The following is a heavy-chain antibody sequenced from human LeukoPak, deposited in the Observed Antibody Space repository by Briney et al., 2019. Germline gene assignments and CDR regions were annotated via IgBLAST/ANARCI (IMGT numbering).Heavy chain of an antibody. Sequence: PGGSLRLSCAASGFTFNSYWMHWVRQAPGKGLVWVSRINSDGSGTSDADFVKGRFTISRDNSKNTLYLQMNSLRAEDTAVYYCVRGSNDWSGMDVWGQGTTVTVSS. V-gene: IGHV3-74*01. CDR1: GFTFNSYW. CDR3: VRGSNDWSGMDV. D-gene: IGHD6-19*01. J-gene: IGHJ6*02. CDR2: INSDGSGT.